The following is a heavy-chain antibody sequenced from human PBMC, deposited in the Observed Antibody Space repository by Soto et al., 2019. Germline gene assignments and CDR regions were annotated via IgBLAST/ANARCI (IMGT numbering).Heavy chain of an antibody. CDR1: GFTFSSYA. V-gene: IGHV3-30-3*01. CDR2: ISYDGSNK. Sequence: QVQLVESGGGVVQPGRSLRLSCAASGFTFSSYAMHWVRQAPGKGLEWVAVISYDGSNKYYADSVKGRFTISRDNSKNTLYLQMNSLRAEDTAVYYCAGDWVGGMDVWGQGTTVTVSS. J-gene: IGHJ6*02. D-gene: IGHD3-16*01. CDR3: AGDWVGGMDV.